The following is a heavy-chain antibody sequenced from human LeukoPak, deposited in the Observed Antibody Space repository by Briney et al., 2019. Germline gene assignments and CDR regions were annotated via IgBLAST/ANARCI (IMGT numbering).Heavy chain of an antibody. V-gene: IGHV3-23*01. CDR2: IAGSGATT. J-gene: IGHJ4*02. Sequence: GGSLRLSCVASGFTFSSYAMSWVRQAPGKGLEWVSTIAGSGATTYYADSVKGRFTISRDNSKNTLYLQMNSLRAEDTAVYYCANQQRGYSYGYWGQGTLVTVSS. D-gene: IGHD5-18*01. CDR3: ANQQRGYSYGY. CDR1: GFTFSSYA.